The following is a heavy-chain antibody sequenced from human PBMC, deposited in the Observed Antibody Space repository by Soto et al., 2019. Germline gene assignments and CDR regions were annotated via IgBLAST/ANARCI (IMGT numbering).Heavy chain of an antibody. J-gene: IGHJ6*02. CDR1: GGTFSSYA. D-gene: IGHD3-3*01. CDR3: ASPTISAVVTEYYYGRDV. V-gene: IGHV1-69*13. Sequence: VASVKVSCKASGGTFSSYAISWVRQAPGQGLEWMGGIIPIFGTANYAQKFQGRVTITADESTSTAYMELSSLRSEDTAVYYCASPTISAVVTEYYYGRDVWGQGTTVTVSS. CDR2: IIPIFGTA.